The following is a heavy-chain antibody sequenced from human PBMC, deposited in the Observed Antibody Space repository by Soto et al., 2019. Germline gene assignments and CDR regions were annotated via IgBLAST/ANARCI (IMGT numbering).Heavy chain of an antibody. CDR2: IIPILGIA. CDR1: GGTFSSYT. D-gene: IGHD2-15*01. J-gene: IGHJ4*02. CDR3: AKLTMTLENSDY. V-gene: IGHV1-69*02. Sequence: QVQLVQSGAEVKKPGSSVKVSCKASGGTFSSYTISWVRQAPGQGLEWMGRIIPILGIANYAQKFQGRVTITADKSTSTAYMELSSLRSEDTAVYYCAKLTMTLENSDYWGQGTLVTVSS.